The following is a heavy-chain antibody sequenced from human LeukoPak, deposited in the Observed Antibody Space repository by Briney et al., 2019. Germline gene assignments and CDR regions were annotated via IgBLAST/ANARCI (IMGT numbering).Heavy chain of an antibody. CDR3: AIDRSSGYYGLDF. D-gene: IGHD3-22*01. J-gene: IGHJ4*02. CDR2: ISSSSSYI. CDR1: GFTFSNSN. V-gene: IGHV3-21*01. Sequence: GGSLRLSCAASGFTFSNSNMNWVRQAPGKGLEWVASISSSSSYIYYADSVKGRFTISRDNGKNSLSLQMNSLRAEDTAVYYCAIDRSSGYYGLDFWGQGALVTVSS.